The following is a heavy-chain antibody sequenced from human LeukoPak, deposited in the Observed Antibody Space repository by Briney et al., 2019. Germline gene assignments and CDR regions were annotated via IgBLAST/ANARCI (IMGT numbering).Heavy chain of an antibody. V-gene: IGHV3-73*01. J-gene: IGHJ4*02. CDR3: AKDGDVYVWGSYLTFDY. Sequence: GGSLRLSCAASGFTFSGSAMHWVRQASGKGLEWVGRIRSKANSYATAYAASVKGRFTISRDDSKNTAYLQMNSLKTEDTAVYYCAKDGDVYVWGSYLTFDYWGQGTLVTVSS. CDR2: IRSKANSYAT. D-gene: IGHD3-16*02. CDR1: GFTFSGSA.